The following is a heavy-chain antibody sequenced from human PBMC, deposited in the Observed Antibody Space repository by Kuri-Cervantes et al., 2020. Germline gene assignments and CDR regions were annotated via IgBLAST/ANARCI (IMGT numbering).Heavy chain of an antibody. D-gene: IGHD3-10*01. CDR1: GFTFSSYA. J-gene: IGHJ4*02. Sequence: SCKASGFTFSSYAMHWVRQAPGKGLEWVAVISYDGSNKYYADSVKGRFTISRDNSKNTLYLQMNSLRAEDTAVYYCARDPNTGDGYWGQGTLVTVSS. V-gene: IGHV3-30-3*01. CDR2: ISYDGSNK. CDR3: ARDPNTGDGY.